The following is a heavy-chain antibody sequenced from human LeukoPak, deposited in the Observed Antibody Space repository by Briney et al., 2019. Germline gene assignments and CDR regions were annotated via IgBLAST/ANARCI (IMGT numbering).Heavy chain of an antibody. Sequence: PGGSLRLSCAASGFTFSSYSMNWVRQAPGKGLEWIGCIYYSGSTHYNPSLKSRVSFSIDTSKNQFSLSLSSVTAADTAVYYCTRRGNYSPAGMDVWGQGTTVVVSS. CDR2: IYYSGST. J-gene: IGHJ6*02. V-gene: IGHV4-59*08. CDR3: TRRGNYSPAGMDV. CDR1: GFTFSSYSMN. D-gene: IGHD3-10*01.